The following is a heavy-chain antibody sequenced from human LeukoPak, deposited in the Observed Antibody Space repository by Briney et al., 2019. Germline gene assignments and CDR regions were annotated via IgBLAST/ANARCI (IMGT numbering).Heavy chain of an antibody. Sequence: PGGSLRLSCAASGFTFSSYWMSWVRQAPGKGLEWVANIKQDGSEKYYVDSVKGRFTISRDNAKNSLYLQMNSLRAEDTAVYYCARELRWVNWNDELARPEDYYYYYMDVWGKGTTVTVSS. CDR3: ARELRWVNWNDELARPEDYYYYYMDV. D-gene: IGHD1-20*01. CDR1: GFTFSSYW. CDR2: IKQDGSEK. J-gene: IGHJ6*03. V-gene: IGHV3-7*01.